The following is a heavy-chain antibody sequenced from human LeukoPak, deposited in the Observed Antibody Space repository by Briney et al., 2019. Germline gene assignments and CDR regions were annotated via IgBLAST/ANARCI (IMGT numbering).Heavy chain of an antibody. CDR3: ARDIVAAAELNWFDP. V-gene: IGHV3-30*19. D-gene: IGHD6-13*01. J-gene: IGHJ5*02. CDR2: ISYDGSNK. CDR1: GFTFSSYG. Sequence: GGSLRLSCAASGFTFSSYGMHWVRQAPGKGLEWVAVISYDGSNKYYADSVKGRFTISRDNSKNTLYLQMNSLRAEDTAVYYCARDIVAAAELNWFDPWGQGTLVTVSS.